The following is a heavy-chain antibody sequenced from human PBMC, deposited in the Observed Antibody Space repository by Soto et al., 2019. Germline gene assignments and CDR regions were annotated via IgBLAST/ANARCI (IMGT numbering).Heavy chain of an antibody. D-gene: IGHD1-20*01. CDR1: GFTFSSYG. J-gene: IGHJ6*03. V-gene: IGHV3-30*18. Sequence: PGGSLRLSCAASGFTFSSYGMHWVRQAPGKGLEWVAVISYDGSNKYYADSVKGRFTISRDNSKNTLYLQMNSLRAEDTAVYYCAKDRGPITDYYYYMDVWGKGTTVTLSS. CDR2: ISYDGSNK. CDR3: AKDRGPITDYYYYMDV.